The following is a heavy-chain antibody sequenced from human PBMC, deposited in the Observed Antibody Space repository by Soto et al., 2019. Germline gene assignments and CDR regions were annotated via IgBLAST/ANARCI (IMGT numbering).Heavy chain of an antibody. D-gene: IGHD6-6*01. Sequence: GGSLRLSCAASGFTFSIYAMTWVRQAPGKGLGWVSGLSSSGGTTHYADSVKGRFTISRDNSKNTLFLQMSSLRAEDTAVYYCAKLPRGSSPENDYWGQGTLVTVSS. CDR3: AKLPRGSSPENDY. V-gene: IGHV3-23*01. J-gene: IGHJ4*02. CDR1: GFTFSIYA. CDR2: LSSSGGTT.